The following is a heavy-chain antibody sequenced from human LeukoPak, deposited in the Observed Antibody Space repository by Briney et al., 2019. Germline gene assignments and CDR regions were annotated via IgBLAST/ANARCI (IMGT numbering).Heavy chain of an antibody. CDR1: GGSINSGGFC. CDR2: IYYSGSA. CDR3: ARLIGGSYYYGVDV. J-gene: IGHJ6*02. Sequence: PSETLSLTCTVSGGSINSGGFCWSWIRQHPGKGLEWIGYIYYSGSAYYNPSLESRLTILVDTSRNQFSLNLSSVTAADTAVYYCARLIGGSYYYGVDVWGQGTTVTVSS. V-gene: IGHV4-31*03. D-gene: IGHD1-14*01.